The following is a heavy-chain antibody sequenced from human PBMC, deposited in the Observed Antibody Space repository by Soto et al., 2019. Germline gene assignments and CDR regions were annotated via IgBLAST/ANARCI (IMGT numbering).Heavy chain of an antibody. D-gene: IGHD6-13*01. CDR1: GFTFSSYA. CDR2: ISGSGGST. J-gene: IGHJ4*02. V-gene: IGHV3-23*01. Sequence: GGSLRLSCAASGFTFSSYAMSWVRQAPGKGLEWVSAISGSGGSTYYADSVKGRFTISRDNSKNTLYLQMNSLRAEDTAVYYCAKNPLQQLVLYYFDYWGQGTLVTVSS. CDR3: AKNPLQQLVLYYFDY.